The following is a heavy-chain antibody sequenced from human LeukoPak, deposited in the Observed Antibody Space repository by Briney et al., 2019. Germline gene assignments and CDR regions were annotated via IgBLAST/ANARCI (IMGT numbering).Heavy chain of an antibody. V-gene: IGHV4-30-2*01. CDR1: GGSISSGGYS. J-gene: IGHJ2*01. CDR3: ARVGYGDYEYFDL. Sequence: SETLSLTCAVSGGSISSGGYSWSWIRQPPGKGLEWIGYIYHSGSTYYNPSLKSRVTISVDRSKNQFSLKLSSVTAADTAVYYCARVGYGDYEYFDLWGRGTLVTVSS. D-gene: IGHD4-17*01. CDR2: IYHSGST.